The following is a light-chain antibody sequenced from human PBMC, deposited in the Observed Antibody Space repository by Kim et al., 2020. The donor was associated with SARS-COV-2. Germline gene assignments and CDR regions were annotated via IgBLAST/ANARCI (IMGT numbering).Light chain of an antibody. J-gene: IGLJ3*02. V-gene: IGLV1-51*01. Sequence: SVLTQPPSVSAAPGQKVSISCSGSNSNIGNNDVSWYQQLPGTAPKLLIYDKNKRPSGIPDRFSGSKSGTSATLGITGLQTGDEADYYCGTWDSSLSAWVFGGGTKLTVL. CDR3: GTWDSSLSAWV. CDR2: DKN. CDR1: NSNIGNND.